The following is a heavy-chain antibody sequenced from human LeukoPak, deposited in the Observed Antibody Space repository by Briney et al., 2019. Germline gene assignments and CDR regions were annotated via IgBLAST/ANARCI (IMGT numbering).Heavy chain of an antibody. D-gene: IGHD1-7*01. CDR1: GFTFSSYG. V-gene: IGHV3-30*02. J-gene: IGHJ5*02. Sequence: GGSLRLSCAASGFTFSSYGMHWVRQAPGKGLEWVAFIRYDGSNKYYADSVKGRFTISRDNSKNTLYLQMNSLRAEDTAVYYCAKDRELELWFDLWGQGTPVTVSS. CDR3: AKDRELELWFDL. CDR2: IRYDGSNK.